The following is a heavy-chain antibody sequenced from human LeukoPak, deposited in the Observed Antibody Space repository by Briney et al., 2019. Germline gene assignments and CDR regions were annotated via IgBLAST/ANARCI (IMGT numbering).Heavy chain of an antibody. CDR1: GGSISGSSYY. J-gene: IGHJ4*02. CDR2: IYYSGST. Sequence: SETLSLTCTVSGGSISGSSYYWGWIRQPPGKGLEWIGSIYYSGSTYYNPSLKSRVTISVGTSKNQFSLKLSSVTAADTAVYYCARLSSNWASYYFDYWGQGTLVTVSS. D-gene: IGHD6-13*01. CDR3: ARLSSNWASYYFDY. V-gene: IGHV4-39*07.